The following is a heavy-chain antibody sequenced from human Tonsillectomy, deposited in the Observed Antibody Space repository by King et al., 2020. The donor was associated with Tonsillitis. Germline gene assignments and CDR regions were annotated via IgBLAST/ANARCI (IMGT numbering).Heavy chain of an antibody. CDR1: GFTFSSYA. V-gene: IGHV3-30-3*01. D-gene: IGHD2-21*02. CDR3: ASDGGDGSYSYYGMDV. J-gene: IGHJ6*02. Sequence: VQLVESGGGVVQPGRSLRLSCAASGFTFSSYAMHWVRQAPGKGLEWVAVISYDGSNKYYADSVKGRFTISRDNSKNTLYLQMNSLRAEDTAVYYCASDGGDGSYSYYGMDVWGQGTTVTVSS. CDR2: ISYDGSNK.